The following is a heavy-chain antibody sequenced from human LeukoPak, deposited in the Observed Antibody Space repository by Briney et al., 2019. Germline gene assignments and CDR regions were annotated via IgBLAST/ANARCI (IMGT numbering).Heavy chain of an antibody. CDR1: GGSISRGGYS. CDR2: IYHSGST. CDR3: ARGVSPSSYYYGSGSLVWFDP. V-gene: IGHV4-30-2*01. J-gene: IGHJ5*02. D-gene: IGHD3-10*01. Sequence: SQTLSLTCAVSGGSISRGGYSWSWIRQPPGKGLEWIGYIYHSGSTYYNPSLKSRVTISVDRSKNQFSLKLSSVTAADTAVYYCARGVSPSSYYYGSGSLVWFDPWGQGALVTVSS.